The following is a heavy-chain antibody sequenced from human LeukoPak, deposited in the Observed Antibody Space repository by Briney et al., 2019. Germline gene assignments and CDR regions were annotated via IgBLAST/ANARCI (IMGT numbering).Heavy chain of an antibody. Sequence: ASVKVSCKASGSTFTGYFMHWVRQAPGQGLEWMGWINPNSGGTIYEKKFQGRVTMTRDTSISTAYMELRSLRSDDTAVYYCARGGKYYYDSSGSFYYYYMDVWGKGTTVTISS. D-gene: IGHD3-22*01. CDR1: GSTFTGYF. J-gene: IGHJ6*03. CDR2: INPNSGGT. CDR3: ARGGKYYYDSSGSFYYYYMDV. V-gene: IGHV1-2*02.